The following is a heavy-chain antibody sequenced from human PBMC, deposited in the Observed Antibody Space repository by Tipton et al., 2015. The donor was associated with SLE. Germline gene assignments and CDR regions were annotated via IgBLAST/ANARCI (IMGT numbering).Heavy chain of an antibody. Sequence: SLRLSCAASGFTFSSYWMSWVRQAPGKGLEWVANIKQDGSEKYYVDSVKGRFTISRDNAKNSLYLQMNSLRAEDTAVYYCAKEDGERSSSSSPFDYWGQGTLVTVSS. V-gene: IGHV3-7*01. J-gene: IGHJ4*02. CDR1: GFTFSSYW. D-gene: IGHD6-6*01. CDR3: AKEDGERSSSSSPFDY. CDR2: IKQDGSEK.